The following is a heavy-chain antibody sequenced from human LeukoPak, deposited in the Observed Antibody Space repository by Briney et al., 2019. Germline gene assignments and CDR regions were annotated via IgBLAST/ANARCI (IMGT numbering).Heavy chain of an antibody. Sequence: SETLSLTCTVSGGSISSYYWSWIRQPPGKGLEWIGYIYYSGSTNYNPSLKSRVTISVDTSKNQFSLKLSSVTAADTAVYYCARLRGYSSGWSSYYYGMDVWGQGTTVTVSS. CDR2: IYYSGST. CDR1: GGSISSYY. J-gene: IGHJ6*02. D-gene: IGHD6-19*01. CDR3: ARLRGYSSGWSSYYYGMDV. V-gene: IGHV4-59*12.